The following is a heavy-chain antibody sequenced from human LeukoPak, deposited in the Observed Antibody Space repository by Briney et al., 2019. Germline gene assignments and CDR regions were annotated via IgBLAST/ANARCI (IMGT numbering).Heavy chain of an antibody. J-gene: IGHJ5*02. CDR1: GYTFTGYY. Sequence: GASVKVSCKASGYTFTGYYMHWVRQAPGQGLEWMGWINPNSGGTNYAQKFQGWVTMARDTSISTAYMELSRLRSDDTAVYYCARESHFYYDSSGYYPSWFDPWGQGTLVTVSS. CDR2: INPNSGGT. D-gene: IGHD3-22*01. V-gene: IGHV1-2*04. CDR3: ARESHFYYDSSGYYPSWFDP.